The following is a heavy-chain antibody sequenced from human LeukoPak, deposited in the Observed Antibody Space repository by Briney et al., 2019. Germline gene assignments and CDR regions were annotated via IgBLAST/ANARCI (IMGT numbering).Heavy chain of an antibody. CDR2: IYYSGST. Sequence: SGTLSLTCPVSGGSISSYYWSWIRQPPGKGLEWIGYIYYSGSTNYNPSLKSRVTISVDTSKNQFSLKLSSVTAADTAVYYCARDLGAGTLPYNWFDPWGQGTLVTVSS. CDR1: GGSISSYY. CDR3: ARDLGAGTLPYNWFDP. J-gene: IGHJ5*02. D-gene: IGHD6-19*01. V-gene: IGHV4-59*01.